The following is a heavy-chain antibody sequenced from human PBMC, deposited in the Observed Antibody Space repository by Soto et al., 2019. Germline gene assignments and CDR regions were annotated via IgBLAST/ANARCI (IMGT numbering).Heavy chain of an antibody. CDR1: GYTFTSYG. V-gene: IGHV1-18*04. Sequence: GASVKVSCKASGYTFTSYGISWVRQAPGQGLEWMGWISAYNGNTNYAQKLQGRVTMTTDTSTSTAYMELRSLRSDDTAVYYCARSMTMVRGVLYYYYYGMDVWGQGTTVTVSS. D-gene: IGHD3-10*01. J-gene: IGHJ6*02. CDR3: ARSMTMVRGVLYYYYYGMDV. CDR2: ISAYNGNT.